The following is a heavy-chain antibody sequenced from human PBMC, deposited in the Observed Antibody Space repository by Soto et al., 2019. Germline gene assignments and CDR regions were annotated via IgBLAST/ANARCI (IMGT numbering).Heavy chain of an antibody. CDR3: AWESGEHWSYEAY. CDR2: ISATGKN. D-gene: IGHD1-7*01. J-gene: IGHJ4*02. Sequence: QVQLQESGPGRVKPSETLSLTCSVSGGSITDYSWNWIRQSAGKGLEWIGRISATGKNQVNPSLQSRVTMSLDTSKNQFSLKLTSVTAADTAVYYCAWESGEHWSYEAYWGQGTLVTVSS. V-gene: IGHV4-4*07. CDR1: GGSITDYS.